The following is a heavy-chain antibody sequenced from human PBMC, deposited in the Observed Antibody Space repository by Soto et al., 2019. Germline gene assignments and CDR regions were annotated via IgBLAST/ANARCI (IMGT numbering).Heavy chain of an antibody. CDR1: GGSISSNNW. Sequence: QVQLQESGPGLVKPAGTLSLTCAVSGGSISSNNWWIWVRQPPGKGLEWIGEIYHSGSTGYNPSFKSRGTISVDKSKNQFSLKLSSVTAADTAVYYCAGRRDGSGSLDSWGQGTLLTVSS. V-gene: IGHV4-4*02. CDR2: IYHSGST. J-gene: IGHJ4*02. D-gene: IGHD3-10*01. CDR3: AGRRDGSGSLDS.